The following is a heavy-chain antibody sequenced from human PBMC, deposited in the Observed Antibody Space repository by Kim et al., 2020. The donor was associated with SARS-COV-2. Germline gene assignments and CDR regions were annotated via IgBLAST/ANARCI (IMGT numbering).Heavy chain of an antibody. J-gene: IGHJ6*02. CDR1: GFTFSNAW. Sequence: GGSLRLSCAASGFTFSNAWMSWVRQAPGKGLEWVGRIKSKTDGGTTDYAAPVKGRFTISRDDSKNTLYLQMNSLKTEDTAVYYCWWELPPPMWYGMDVWGQGTTVTVSS. D-gene: IGHD1-26*01. CDR2: IKSKTDGGTT. V-gene: IGHV3-15*01. CDR3: WWELPPPMWYGMDV.